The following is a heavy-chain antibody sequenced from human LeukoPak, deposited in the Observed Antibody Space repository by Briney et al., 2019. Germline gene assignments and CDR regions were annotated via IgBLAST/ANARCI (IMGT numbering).Heavy chain of an antibody. CDR2: ISSSSSYI. J-gene: IGHJ4*02. V-gene: IGHV3-21*01. D-gene: IGHD6-13*01. CDR1: GFTFSSYS. Sequence: PGRSLRLSCAASGFTFSSYSMNWVRQAPGKGLEWVSSISSSSSYIYYADSVKGRFTISRDNAKNSLYLQMNSLRAEDTAVYYCASQGLSSSSWYSLRYWGQGTLVTVSS. CDR3: ASQGLSSSSWYSLRY.